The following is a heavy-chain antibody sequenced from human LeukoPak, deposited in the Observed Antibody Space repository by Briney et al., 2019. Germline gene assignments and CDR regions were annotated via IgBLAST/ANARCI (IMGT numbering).Heavy chain of an antibody. D-gene: IGHD6-19*01. CDR1: GFTFSSYA. CDR2: ISGSGGST. Sequence: PGGSLRLSCAASGFTFSSYAMSWVRQAPGKGLEWVSAISGSGGSTYYADSVKGRFTISRDNSKNTLYLQMNSLRAEDTAVYYCAKDMGLSIAVAGNFKYWGQGTLVTVSS. V-gene: IGHV3-23*01. CDR3: AKDMGLSIAVAGNFKY. J-gene: IGHJ4*02.